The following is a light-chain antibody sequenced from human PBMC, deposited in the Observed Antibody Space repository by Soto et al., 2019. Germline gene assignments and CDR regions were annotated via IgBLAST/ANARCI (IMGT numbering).Light chain of an antibody. V-gene: IGKV1-5*01. CDR3: LQRSIGFT. J-gene: IGKJ5*01. CDR2: DAS. Sequence: ASKKKRVTSTCRASQSLNNYLAWYQQKPGKAPKLLIYDASTLERGVPSRFSGTGSGTEFTLTISSLEPEDFAVYHCLQRSIGFTFGPGTRLEI. CDR1: QSLNNY.